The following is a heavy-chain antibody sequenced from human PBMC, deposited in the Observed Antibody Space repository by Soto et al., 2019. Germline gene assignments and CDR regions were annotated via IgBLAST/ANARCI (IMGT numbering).Heavy chain of an antibody. Sequence: EVQLVESGGGLVKPGGSLRLSCAASGFTFSSYSMNWVRQAPGKGLEWVSSISSSSSYIYYADSVKDRFTIPRDNAKNSLYLQMNSLRAEDTAVYYCARESSIAARVTDYWGQGTLVTVSS. CDR2: ISSSSSYI. J-gene: IGHJ4*02. V-gene: IGHV3-21*01. CDR1: GFTFSSYS. D-gene: IGHD6-6*01. CDR3: ARESSIAARVTDY.